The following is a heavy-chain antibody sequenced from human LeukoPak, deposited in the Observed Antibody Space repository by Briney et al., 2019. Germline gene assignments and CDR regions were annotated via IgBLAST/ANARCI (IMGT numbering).Heavy chain of an antibody. J-gene: IGHJ3*02. Sequence: GRSLRLSCAASGFTFSSYGMHWVRQAPGKGLEWVAVISYDGSNKYYADSVKGRFTISRDNSKNTLYLQMNSLRAEDTAVYYCARGDHVRIYAEGSFDIWGQGTMVTVSS. CDR3: ARGDHVRIYAEGSFDI. V-gene: IGHV3-30*03. CDR1: GFTFSSYG. D-gene: IGHD5/OR15-5a*01. CDR2: ISYDGSNK.